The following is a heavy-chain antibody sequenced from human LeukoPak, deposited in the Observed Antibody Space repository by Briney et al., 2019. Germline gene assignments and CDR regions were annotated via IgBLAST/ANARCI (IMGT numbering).Heavy chain of an antibody. CDR2: IRFDGSNN. Sequence: GGSLRLSCAASGFTFSTYDMHWVRQAPGKGLEWVAFIRFDGSNNYYAESVKGRFTISRDNSKDTLYLQMNSLGAEDTAVYYCAKTARYYYASGSYYPFDYWGQGTLVTVSS. CDR3: AKTARYYYASGSYYPFDY. CDR1: GFTFSTYD. D-gene: IGHD3-10*01. V-gene: IGHV3-30*02. J-gene: IGHJ4*02.